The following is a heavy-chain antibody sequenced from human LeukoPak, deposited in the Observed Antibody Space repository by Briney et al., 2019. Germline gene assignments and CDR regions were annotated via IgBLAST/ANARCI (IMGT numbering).Heavy chain of an antibody. CDR1: GFTFDDYG. V-gene: IGHV3-20*04. D-gene: IGHD3-9*01. CDR3: ARRGYDILTGNYDYYYYMDV. J-gene: IGHJ6*03. Sequence: GGSLRLSCAASGFTFDDYGMSWVRQAPGKGLEWVSGINWNGGSTGYADSVKGRFTISRDNAKNSLYLQMNSLRAEDTALYYCARRGYDILTGNYDYYYYMDVWGKGTTVTVS. CDR2: INWNGGST.